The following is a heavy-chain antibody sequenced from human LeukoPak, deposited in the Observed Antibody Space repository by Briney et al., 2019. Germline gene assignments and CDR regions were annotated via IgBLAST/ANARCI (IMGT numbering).Heavy chain of an antibody. CDR1: GFTFDDYA. CDR2: VSWNSGII. D-gene: IGHD3-10*01. Sequence: PGGSLRLSCAASGFTFDDYAMYWVRQAPGRGLEWVSSVSWNSGIIGYADSVKGRFTISRDNARNSLYLQMNGLRAEDTALYHCAKDTGFYGSRRHSYYFDLWGQGTLVTVSS. CDR3: AKDTGFYGSRRHSYYFDL. J-gene: IGHJ4*02. V-gene: IGHV3-9*01.